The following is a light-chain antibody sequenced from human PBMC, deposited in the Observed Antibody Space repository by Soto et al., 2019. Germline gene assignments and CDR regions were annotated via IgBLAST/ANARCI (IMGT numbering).Light chain of an antibody. CDR1: QSVNSNY. Sequence: EIVLTQSPGTLSLSPGERATLSCRASQSVNSNYLAWYQQHPGQPPRLLIYGISTRATGIPARFSGSGSGTEFSLTISSLEPEDSAVYYCQQRHMWPITFGQGTRLEIK. V-gene: IGKV3D-20*02. J-gene: IGKJ5*01. CDR3: QQRHMWPIT. CDR2: GIS.